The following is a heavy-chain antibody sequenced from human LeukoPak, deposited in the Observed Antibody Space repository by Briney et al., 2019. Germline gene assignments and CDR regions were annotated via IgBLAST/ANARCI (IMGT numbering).Heavy chain of an antibody. CDR1: GYTFISYG. J-gene: IGHJ4*02. D-gene: IGHD3-16*02. CDR2: ISAYNGNT. CDR3: ARGATQLRLGELSLYYFDY. Sequence: GASVKVSCKASGYTFISYGISWVRQAPGQGLEWMGWISAYNGNTNYAQKLQGRVTMTTDTSTRTAYMELRSLRSDDTAVYYCARGATQLRLGELSLYYFDYWGQGTLVTVSS. V-gene: IGHV1-18*01.